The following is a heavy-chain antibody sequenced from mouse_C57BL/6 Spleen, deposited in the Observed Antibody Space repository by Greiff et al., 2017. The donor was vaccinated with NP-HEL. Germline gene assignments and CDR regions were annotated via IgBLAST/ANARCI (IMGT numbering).Heavy chain of an antibody. Sequence: QVQLQQPGAELVRPGSSVKLSCKASGYTFTSYWMDWVKQRPGQGLEWIGNIYPSDSETHYNQKFKDKATLTVDKSSSTAYMQLSSLTSEDSAVYYCARDSKIYAMDYWGQGTSVTVSS. CDR1: GYTFTSYW. J-gene: IGHJ4*01. D-gene: IGHD2-5*01. CDR3: ARDSKIYAMDY. V-gene: IGHV1-61*01. CDR2: IYPSDSET.